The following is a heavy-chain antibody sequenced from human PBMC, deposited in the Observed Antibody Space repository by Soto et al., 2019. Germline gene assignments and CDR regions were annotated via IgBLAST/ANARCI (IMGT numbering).Heavy chain of an antibody. J-gene: IGHJ4*02. CDR2: INSDGSNT. CDR1: RFTFSSYW. V-gene: IGHV3-74*01. CDR3: ARNFDY. Sequence: EVQLVESGGGLVQPGGSLRLSCATSRFTFSSYWMYWVRQAPGKGLVWVSRINSDGSNTGYADSVKGRFTISRDNAKSTLYLEMNSLRAEDTAVYYCARNFDYWGQGILVTVSS.